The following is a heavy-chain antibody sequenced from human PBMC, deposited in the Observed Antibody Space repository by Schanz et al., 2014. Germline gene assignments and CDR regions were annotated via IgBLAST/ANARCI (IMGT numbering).Heavy chain of an antibody. CDR3: ATENWWTVEK. J-gene: IGHJ4*02. CDR2: IYNGGGGRT. CDR1: GYTVSSNY. V-gene: IGHV3-53*01. Sequence: EVQLVESGGGLIQPGGSLRLSCAASGYTVSSNYMSWVRQAPGKGLEWVSVIYNGGGGRTYYADSVKGRFTISSDNSKNTVFLQMTSLRAEDTGVYYCATENWWTVEKWGQGTLVTVSS. D-gene: IGHD2-15*01.